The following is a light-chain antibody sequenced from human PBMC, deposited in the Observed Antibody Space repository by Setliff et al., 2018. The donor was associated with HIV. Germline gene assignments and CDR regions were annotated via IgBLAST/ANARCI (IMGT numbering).Light chain of an antibody. V-gene: IGLV2-14*01. Sequence: QSALAQPASVSGSLGQSITISCTGASRDAGDYDYVSWYQQHPGKVPKLSIYGVSSRPSGVSDRFSGSRTGNTASLTISGLQDDDEADYYCSSYTSASTLVYVFGTGTKVTVL. J-gene: IGLJ1*01. CDR3: SSYTSASTLVYV. CDR1: SRDAGDYDY. CDR2: GVS.